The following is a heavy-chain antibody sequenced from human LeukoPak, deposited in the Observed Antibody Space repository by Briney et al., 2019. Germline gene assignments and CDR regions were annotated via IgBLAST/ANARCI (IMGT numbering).Heavy chain of an antibody. Sequence: GGSLRLSCAASGFTFSSYAMSWVRQAPGKGLEWVSVVSGSGSSTYYAHSVKGRFTISRDNSKNTLYLQMNSLRAEDTAVYFCAKAQRTIRQYFYDGMDVWGQGATVTVSS. CDR1: GFTFSSYA. J-gene: IGHJ6*02. CDR3: AKAQRTIRQYFYDGMDV. D-gene: IGHD3-9*01. CDR2: VSGSGSST. V-gene: IGHV3-23*01.